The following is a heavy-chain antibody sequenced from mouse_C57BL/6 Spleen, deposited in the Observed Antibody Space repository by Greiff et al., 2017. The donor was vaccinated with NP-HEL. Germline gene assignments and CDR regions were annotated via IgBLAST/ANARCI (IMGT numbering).Heavy chain of an antibody. CDR3: ARDRSFAY. J-gene: IGHJ3*01. CDR1: GFTFRSYA. Sequence: EVQLVESGGGLVKPGGSLKLSCAASGFTFRSYAMSWVRQTPEKRLEWVATISDGGSYTYYPDNVKGRFTISRDNAKNNLYLQMSHPKSEDTAMYYCARDRSFAYWGQGTLVTVSA. V-gene: IGHV5-4*01. D-gene: IGHD2-14*01. CDR2: ISDGGSYT.